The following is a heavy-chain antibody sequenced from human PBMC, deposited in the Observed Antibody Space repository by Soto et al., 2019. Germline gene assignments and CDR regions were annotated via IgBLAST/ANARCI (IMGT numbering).Heavy chain of an antibody. CDR2: IYYSGST. V-gene: IGHV4-59*01. J-gene: IGHJ4*02. CDR3: ARVLKRRSYYFDY. D-gene: IGHD1-26*01. CDR1: GGSISSYY. Sequence: SETLSLTCTVSGGSISSYYWSWIRQPPGKGLEWIGYIYYSGSTNYNPSLKSRVTISVDTSKNQFSLKLSSVTAADTAVYYCARVLKRRSYYFDYWGQGTLVTVSS.